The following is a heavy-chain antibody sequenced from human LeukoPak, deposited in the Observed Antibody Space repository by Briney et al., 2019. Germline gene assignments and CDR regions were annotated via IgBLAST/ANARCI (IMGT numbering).Heavy chain of an antibody. Sequence: PSETLSLTCTVSGGSISSYYWSWIRQPPGKGLEWIGYIYYSGSTNYNPSLKSRVTISVDTSKNQFSLKLSSVTAADTAVYYCAREVTGYYGSGMDWFDPWGQGTLVTVSS. CDR1: GGSISSYY. J-gene: IGHJ5*02. CDR2: IYYSGST. D-gene: IGHD3-10*01. V-gene: IGHV4-59*12. CDR3: AREVTGYYGSGMDWFDP.